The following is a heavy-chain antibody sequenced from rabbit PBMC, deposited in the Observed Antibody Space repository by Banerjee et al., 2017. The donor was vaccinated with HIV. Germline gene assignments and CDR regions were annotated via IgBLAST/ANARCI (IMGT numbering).Heavy chain of an antibody. V-gene: IGHV1S45*01. CDR2: IYAGSGST. J-gene: IGHJ2*01. D-gene: IGHD8-1*01. CDR1: GFDFSSYG. CDR3: ARSSTYPYIDGFDP. Sequence: QEQLVESGGGLVQPGGSLKLSCKASGFDFSSYGVSWVRQAPGKGLEWIACIYAGSGSTYYASWAKGRFTITKTSSTTVTLQMTSLTAADTATYFCARSSTYPYIDGFDPWGPGTLVTVS.